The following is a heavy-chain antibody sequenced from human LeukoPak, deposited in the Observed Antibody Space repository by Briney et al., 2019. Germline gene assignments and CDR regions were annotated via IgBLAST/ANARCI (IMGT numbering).Heavy chain of an antibody. CDR2: ISGRGGSS. CDR1: GFTFSSYA. CDR3: ANSETRGYCSSTSCYGFDY. J-gene: IGHJ4*02. D-gene: IGHD2-2*01. V-gene: IGHV3-23*01. Sequence: PGGSLRLSCAASGFTFSSYAMSWVRQAPGKGLEWVSAISGRGGSSYYADSVKGRFTISRDNSKNTLYLQMNSLRAEDTAVYYCANSETRGYCSSTSCYGFDYWGQGTLVTVSS.